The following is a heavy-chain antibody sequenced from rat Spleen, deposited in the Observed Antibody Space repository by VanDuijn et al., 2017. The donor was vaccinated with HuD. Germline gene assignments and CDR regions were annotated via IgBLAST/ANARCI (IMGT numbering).Heavy chain of an antibody. CDR2: IRFDGSRT. Sequence: EVQLVESGGGLVQPGRSLKLSCAASGLTFSDYGLAWVRQAPTKGLEWVATIRFDGSRTYYRDSVKGRFTISRDNTKNNLYLQMDNLRSDDTATYYCARRHYGYTDYFDYWGQGVMVTVSS. CDR3: ARRHYGYTDYFDY. J-gene: IGHJ2*01. D-gene: IGHD1-9*01. V-gene: IGHV5-29*01. CDR1: GLTFSDYG.